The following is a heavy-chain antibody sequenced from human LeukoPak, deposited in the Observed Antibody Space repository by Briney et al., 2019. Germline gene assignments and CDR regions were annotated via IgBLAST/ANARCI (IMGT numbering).Heavy chain of an antibody. D-gene: IGHD2-2*01. CDR3: ALPAASTDY. CDR1: GYTFTSYY. V-gene: IGHV1-46*01. Sequence: EASVKVSCKASGYTFTSYYMHWVRQAPGQGLEWMGIINPSGGSTSYAQKFQGRVTMTRDMSTSTAYMELSSLRSEDTAVYYCALPAASTDYWGQGTLVTVSS. J-gene: IGHJ4*02. CDR2: INPSGGST.